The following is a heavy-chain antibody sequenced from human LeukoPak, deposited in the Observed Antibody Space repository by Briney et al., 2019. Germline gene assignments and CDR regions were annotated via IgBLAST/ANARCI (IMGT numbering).Heavy chain of an antibody. D-gene: IGHD6-19*01. CDR1: GYTCTGYY. J-gene: IGHJ4*02. CDR2: INPNSGGP. Sequence: ASVKVSCKASGYTCTGYYMHWVRQAPGQGLEWMGRINPNSGGPNYAQKFQGRVTMTRDTSISTAYMELSRLRSDDTAVYYCARVSSGWYVVDYWGQGTLVTVSS. CDR3: ARVSSGWYVVDY. V-gene: IGHV1-2*06.